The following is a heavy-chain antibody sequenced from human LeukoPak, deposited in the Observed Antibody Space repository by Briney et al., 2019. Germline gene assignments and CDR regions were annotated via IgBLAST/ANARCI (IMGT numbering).Heavy chain of an antibody. V-gene: IGHV3-30*18. D-gene: IGHD3-22*01. CDR3: AKQEYYYDSSGYYYGGLDY. J-gene: IGHJ4*02. CDR1: GFTFSSYG. CDR2: ISYDGGNK. Sequence: GGSLRLSCAASGFTFSSYGMHWVRQAPGKGLEWVAVISYDGGNKYYADSVKGRFTISRDNSKNTLYLQMNSLRAEDTAVYYCAKQEYYYDSSGYYYGGLDYWGQGTLVTVSS.